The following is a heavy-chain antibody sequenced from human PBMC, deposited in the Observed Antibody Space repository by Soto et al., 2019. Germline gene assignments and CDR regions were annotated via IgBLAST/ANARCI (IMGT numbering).Heavy chain of an antibody. V-gene: IGHV4-34*01. D-gene: IGHD3-3*01. CDR2: INHSGIT. CDR1: AGSFIGYY. CDR3: ARGIKRITIFGVVRLGMDV. J-gene: IGHJ6*02. Sequence: PSETLSLACPVYAGSFIGYYCILIRQPTLELLEWIVEINHSGITNYNPSLKSRVTISVDTSKNQFSLKLSSVTAADTAVYYCARGIKRITIFGVVRLGMDVWGQGTTVTVSS.